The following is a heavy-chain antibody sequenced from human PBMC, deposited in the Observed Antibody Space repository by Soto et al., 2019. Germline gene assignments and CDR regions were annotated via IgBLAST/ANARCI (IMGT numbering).Heavy chain of an antibody. D-gene: IGHD1-1*01. J-gene: IGHJ3*02. CDR2: IWNDGSNK. V-gene: IGHV3-33*01. Sequence: QVQLVESGGGVVQPGMSLRLSCVASGFSFSTYGMHWVRQAPGKGLEWVAMIWNDGSNKYYVNSVRDRFTISRDNSMNTLYLQMNSLRDEDSAVYYCATELNDMEAFDIWGRGTILTVSS. CDR3: ATELNDMEAFDI. CDR1: GFSFSTYG.